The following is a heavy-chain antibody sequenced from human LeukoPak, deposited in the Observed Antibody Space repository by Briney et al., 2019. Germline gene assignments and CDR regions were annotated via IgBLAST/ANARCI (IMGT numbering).Heavy chain of an antibody. D-gene: IGHD2-2*01. CDR3: ARDPTRIVVVPAAPDY. J-gene: IGHJ4*02. Sequence: GASVKVSCKASGYSFSIYGITWARQAPGQGLEYLGWISASDGTTNYAQKVQDRVTMTTDTSTSTAYLELRSLRSEDTAVYYCARDPTRIVVVPAAPDYWGQGTLVTVSS. V-gene: IGHV1-18*01. CDR1: GYSFSIYG. CDR2: ISASDGTT.